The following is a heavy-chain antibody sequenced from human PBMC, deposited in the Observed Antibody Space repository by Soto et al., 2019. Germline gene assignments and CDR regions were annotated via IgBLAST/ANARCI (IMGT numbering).Heavy chain of an antibody. Sequence: QVQLVQSWAEVKKPGSSVKVSCKASGGTFSIYTISWVRQAPGQGLEWMGGSANSAQKFQGRLTVTADESTSTVYLELSSLTSEDTAVYYCAREGPPDIAWFDPWGQGTLVSVSS. CDR3: AREGPPDIAWFDP. J-gene: IGHJ5*02. V-gene: IGHV1-69*01. CDR1: GGTFSIYT. CDR2: SA. D-gene: IGHD2-15*01.